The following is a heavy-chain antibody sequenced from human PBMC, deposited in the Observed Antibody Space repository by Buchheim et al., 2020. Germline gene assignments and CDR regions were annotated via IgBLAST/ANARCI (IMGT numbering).Heavy chain of an antibody. CDR3: VRQGIHYYDSRIDF. CDR2: INHSGST. V-gene: IGHV4-34*01. Sequence: QVQLQQWGAGLLTPSETLSLTCAVSGGSLRGYYWGWIRQSPGKGLQWIAVINHSGSTEYAPSLTRRLTISVYTSRNQISLRLTSVTAADTATYFCVRQGIHYYDSRIDFWGQGT. J-gene: IGHJ4*02. CDR1: GGSLRGYY. D-gene: IGHD3-22*01.